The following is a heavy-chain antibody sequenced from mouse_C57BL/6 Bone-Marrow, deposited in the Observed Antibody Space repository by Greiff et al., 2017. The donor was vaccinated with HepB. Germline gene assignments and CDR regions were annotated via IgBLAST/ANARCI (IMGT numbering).Heavy chain of an antibody. D-gene: IGHD3-1*01. Sequence: QVQLQQSGAELARPGASVKLSCKASGYTFTSYGISWVKQRTGQGLEWIGEIYPRSGNTYYNEKFKGKATLTADKSSSTAYMELRSLTSEDSAVYFCAMYTQRSYAMDYWGQGTSVTVSS. J-gene: IGHJ4*01. V-gene: IGHV1-81*01. CDR2: IYPRSGNT. CDR1: GYTFTSYG. CDR3: AMYTQRSYAMDY.